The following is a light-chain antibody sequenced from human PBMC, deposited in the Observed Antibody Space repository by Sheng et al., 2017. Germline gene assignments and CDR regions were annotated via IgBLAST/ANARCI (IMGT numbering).Light chain of an antibody. Sequence: EIVLTQSPGTLSLSPGERGTLSCRASQSVSSYLAWYQQKPGQAPRLLIYDASNRATGIPARFSGSGSGTDFTLTISSLEAEDFAVYYCQQYGSSPPVTFGGGTKVEIK. CDR3: QQYGSSPPVT. CDR1: QSVSSY. J-gene: IGKJ4*01. V-gene: IGKV3-20*01. CDR2: DAS.